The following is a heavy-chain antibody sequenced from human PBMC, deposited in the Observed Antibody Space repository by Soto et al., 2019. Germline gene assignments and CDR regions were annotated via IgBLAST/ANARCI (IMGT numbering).Heavy chain of an antibody. Sequence: GGSLRLSCAASGFTFSSYSMNWVRQAPGKGLEWVSYISSSSSTIYYADSVKGRFTISRDNAKNSLYLQMNSLRDEDTAVYYCARDSPPTSNIWWLPTQFDYWGQGTLVTVSS. CDR3: ARDSPPTSNIWWLPTQFDY. V-gene: IGHV3-48*02. D-gene: IGHD5-12*01. CDR1: GFTFSSYS. CDR2: ISSSSSTI. J-gene: IGHJ4*02.